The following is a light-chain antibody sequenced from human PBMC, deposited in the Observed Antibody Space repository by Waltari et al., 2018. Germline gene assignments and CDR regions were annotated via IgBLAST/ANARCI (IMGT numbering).Light chain of an antibody. J-gene: IGKJ2*02. CDR3: QQYYTTPCT. V-gene: IGKV4-1*01. Sequence: DIVLTQSPDSLALSLGERATISCRSSQSVLSSTNSNNYLAWYQQRPGQPPKLLFYWASTRVSGVPGRLDGGGSGTDFTLTISSLQAEDLAVYYCQQYYTTPCTFGQVTRLEIK. CDR1: QSVLSSTNSNNY. CDR2: WAS.